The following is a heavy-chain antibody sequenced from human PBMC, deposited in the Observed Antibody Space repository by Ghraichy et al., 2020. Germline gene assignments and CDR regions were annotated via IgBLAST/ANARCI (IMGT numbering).Heavy chain of an antibody. CDR1: GDSISTTNYY. V-gene: IGHV4-39*01. CDR2: MYGSGST. J-gene: IGHJ4*02. D-gene: IGHD4-17*01. CDR3: SRNPLTTVYVWENS. Sequence: SETLSLTCTVSGDSISTTNYYWDWIRQPPGQGLEGIGSMYGSGSTDYNPSLKSRVTMSVDTSKNQFSLKLTSVTAADTAVYYCSRNPLTTVYVWENSWGQGTLVTVSS.